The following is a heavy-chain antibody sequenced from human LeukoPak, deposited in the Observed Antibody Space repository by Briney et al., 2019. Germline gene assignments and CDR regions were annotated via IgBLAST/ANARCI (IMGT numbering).Heavy chain of an antibody. Sequence: SSETLSLTCNVSGASVSSGSYYWSWIRQPPGKELEWIGYIYYSGSTSYNPSLKSRVTISVDTSKNHFSLKLTSVTAADTAVYYCARDNYYDSSGSYYYYYGMDVWGQGTTVTVSS. CDR3: ARDNYYDSSGSYYYYYGMDV. D-gene: IGHD3-22*01. CDR2: IYYSGST. J-gene: IGHJ6*02. V-gene: IGHV4-61*03. CDR1: GASVSSGSYY.